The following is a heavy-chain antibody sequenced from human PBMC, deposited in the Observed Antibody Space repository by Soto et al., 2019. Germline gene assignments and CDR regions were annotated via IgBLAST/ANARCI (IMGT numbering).Heavy chain of an antibody. CDR1: GVTFSSYA. CDR3: AKAMLGANRCDI. Sequence: GGSLRLSCVDSGVTFSSYAMSWVRQAPGKGLQWVSLINGGGGSTYYADSVKGRFTISRDNSKNTLFLQMNSLSAEDTAVYFCAKAMLGANRCDIWGRGSLVTVSS. J-gene: IGHJ4*02. D-gene: IGHD1-26*01. V-gene: IGHV3-23*01. CDR2: INGGGGST.